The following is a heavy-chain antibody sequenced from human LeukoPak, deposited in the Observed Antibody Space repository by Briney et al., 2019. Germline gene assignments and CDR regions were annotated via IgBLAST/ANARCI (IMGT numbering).Heavy chain of an antibody. V-gene: IGHV3-23*01. J-gene: IGHJ4*02. Sequence: GGSLRLSCAASGFSFSSYAMSWVRQAPGKGLEWVSGISGSGGRTYYADSVKGRFTISRDNSKNTLYLQMNSLRAEDTAVYYCAKLYYDYVWGSYRYYFFDDWGQGTLVTVSS. CDR1: GFSFSSYA. CDR2: ISGSGGRT. D-gene: IGHD3-16*02. CDR3: AKLYYDYVWGSYRYYFFDD.